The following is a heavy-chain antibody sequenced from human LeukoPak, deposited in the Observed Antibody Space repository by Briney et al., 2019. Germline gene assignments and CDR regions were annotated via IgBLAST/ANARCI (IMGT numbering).Heavy chain of an antibody. V-gene: IGHV3-23*01. D-gene: IGHD5-12*01. CDR3: AKLPWRVATDPTFDY. CDR2: ISGSGGST. Sequence: PGGSRRLSCAASGFTFSSYAMSWVRQAPGKGLDWVSAISGSGGSTYYADSVKGRFTISRDNSKNTLYLQMNSLRAEDTAVYYCAKLPWRVATDPTFDYWGQGTLVTVSS. J-gene: IGHJ4*02. CDR1: GFTFSSYA.